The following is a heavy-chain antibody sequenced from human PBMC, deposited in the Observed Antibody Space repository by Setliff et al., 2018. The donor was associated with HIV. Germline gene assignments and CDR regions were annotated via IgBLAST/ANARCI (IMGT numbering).Heavy chain of an antibody. V-gene: IGHV4-39*07. D-gene: IGHD6-6*01. CDR2: IYYSGGT. Sequence: SETLSLTCTVPGGSISSSSHYWGWIRQPPGKGLEWIGSIYYSGGTYYNPSLKSRVTISVDTSKNQFSLKLSSVTAADTAVYYCARVSRGGSSPGWFDPWGQGTLVTVSS. CDR1: GGSISSSSHY. J-gene: IGHJ5*02. CDR3: ARVSRGGSSPGWFDP.